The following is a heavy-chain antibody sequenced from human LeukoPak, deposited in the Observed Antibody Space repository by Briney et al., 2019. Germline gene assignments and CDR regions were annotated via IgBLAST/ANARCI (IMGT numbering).Heavy chain of an antibody. CDR1: GDSLSSSTCN. CDR3: ARIDQPYSGSYPTEAFDI. Sequence: SETLSLTCKVSGDSLSSSTCNWSWIRQPPGKGLEWIGYISQSGNSYFTPSLKSRATISVDRSKNQFSLKLSSVAAADTAVYYCARIDQPYSGSYPTEAFDIWGQGTMVTVSS. J-gene: IGHJ3*02. D-gene: IGHD1-26*01. V-gene: IGHV4-30-2*01. CDR2: ISQSGNS.